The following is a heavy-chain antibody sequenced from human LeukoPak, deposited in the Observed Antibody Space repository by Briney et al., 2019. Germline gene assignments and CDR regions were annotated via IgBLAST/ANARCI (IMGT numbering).Heavy chain of an antibody. D-gene: IGHD2-2*01. Sequence: PGGSLRLSCAASGFTFSSYAMTWVRQAPGKGLEWVSALSGSGDRTYYADSVKGRFTISKDNSKNTLYLQMNSLRAEDTAVYYCAKDLGYCSSTSCYFDYWGQGTLVTVSS. CDR1: GFTFSSYA. CDR2: LSGSGDRT. J-gene: IGHJ4*02. CDR3: AKDLGYCSSTSCYFDY. V-gene: IGHV3-23*01.